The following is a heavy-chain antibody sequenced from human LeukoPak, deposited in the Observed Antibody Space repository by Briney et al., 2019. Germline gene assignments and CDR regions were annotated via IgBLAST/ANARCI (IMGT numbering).Heavy chain of an antibody. J-gene: IGHJ6*02. CDR3: ARDLWFGELSNPYYYYGMDV. D-gene: IGHD3-10*01. CDR2: ISYDGSNK. V-gene: IGHV3-30*14. CDR1: AFTFSSYA. Sequence: PGGSLRLSCAASAFTFSSYAMHWVRQAPGKGLEWVAVISYDGSNKYYADSVKGRFTISRDNSKNTLYLQMNSLRAEDTAVYYCARDLWFGELSNPYYYYGMDVWGQGTTVTVSS.